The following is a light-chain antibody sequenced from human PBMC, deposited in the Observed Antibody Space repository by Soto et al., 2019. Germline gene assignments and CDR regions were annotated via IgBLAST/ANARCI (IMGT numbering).Light chain of an antibody. CDR2: GAS. J-gene: IGKJ4*01. CDR1: QGFSNS. V-gene: IGKV1-27*01. CDR3: QKYDSAPLT. Sequence: DIQMTQSPSSLTASVGDRVTISCRASQGFSNSLAWYQQKPGKVPTLLIYGASILQSGVPSRFSGSGSGPEFTLTISSLQPEDFATYYCQKYDSAPLTFGGGTKVEIK.